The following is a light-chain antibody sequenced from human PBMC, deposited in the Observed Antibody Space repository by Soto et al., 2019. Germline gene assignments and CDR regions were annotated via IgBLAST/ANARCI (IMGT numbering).Light chain of an antibody. J-gene: IGKJ5*01. CDR2: GVS. Sequence: EVVLTQSPATLSVSPGEGATLSCRASQSVNLYLAWYQQKPGQAPRVIIYGVSTRATGVPGRFSGSGSGTECTLTISALQSEDFGVYYCQQYNNWPITFGQGTRLEMK. CDR1: QSVNLY. CDR3: QQYNNWPIT. V-gene: IGKV3-15*01.